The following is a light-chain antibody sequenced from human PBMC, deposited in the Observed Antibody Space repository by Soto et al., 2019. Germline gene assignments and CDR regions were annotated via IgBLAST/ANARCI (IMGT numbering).Light chain of an antibody. CDR3: QQYNSWPPIT. J-gene: IGKJ5*01. Sequence: EIVLTQSPGTLSLSPGERATLSCRASQSVSSSYLAWYQQKPGQAPRLLIYDASNRATGIPARFSGGGSGTEFTLTISSLQSEDFVVYYCQQYNSWPPITFGQGTRLEIK. V-gene: IGKV3D-15*01. CDR1: QSVSSSY. CDR2: DAS.